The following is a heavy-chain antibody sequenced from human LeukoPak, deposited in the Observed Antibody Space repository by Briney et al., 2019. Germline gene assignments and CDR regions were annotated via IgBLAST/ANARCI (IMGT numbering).Heavy chain of an antibody. Sequence: PSETLSLTCAVYGGSFSGYYWSWIRQPPGKGLEWGGEINHSGSTNYNPSLKSRVTISVDTSKNQFSLKLSSVTAADTAVYYCASRYYYDSSGYYTILFDYFDYWGQGTLVTVSS. J-gene: IGHJ4*02. V-gene: IGHV4-34*01. CDR2: INHSGST. CDR3: ASRYYYDSSGYYTILFDYFDY. D-gene: IGHD3-22*01. CDR1: GGSFSGYY.